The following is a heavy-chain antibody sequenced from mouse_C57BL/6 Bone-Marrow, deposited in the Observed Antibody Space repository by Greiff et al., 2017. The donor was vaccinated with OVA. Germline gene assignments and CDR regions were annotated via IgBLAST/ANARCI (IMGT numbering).Heavy chain of an antibody. J-gene: IGHJ1*03. V-gene: IGHV1-18*01. CDR2: INPNNGGT. Sequence: EVQRVESGPELVKPGASVKIPCKASGYTFTDYNMDWVKQSHGKSLEWIGDINPNNGGTIYNQKFKGKATLTVDKSSSTAYMELRSLTSEDTAVYYCALLRPWYFDVWGTGTTVTVSS. CDR1: GYTFTDYN. D-gene: IGHD1-1*01. CDR3: ALLRPWYFDV.